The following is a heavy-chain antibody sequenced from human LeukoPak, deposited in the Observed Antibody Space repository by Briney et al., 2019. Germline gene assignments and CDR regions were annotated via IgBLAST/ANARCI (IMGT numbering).Heavy chain of an antibody. CDR1: GFTFSSYG. CDR2: ISYDGSNK. D-gene: IGHD3-10*01. J-gene: IGHJ6*03. Sequence: GGSLRLSCAASGFTFSSYGMHWVRQAPGKGLEWVAVISYDGSNKYYADSVKGRFTISRDNAKNTLYLQMNSLRAEDTAVYYCARDHRGSGSRYYYYYMDVWGKGTTVTISS. V-gene: IGHV3-30*03. CDR3: ARDHRGSGSRYYYYYMDV.